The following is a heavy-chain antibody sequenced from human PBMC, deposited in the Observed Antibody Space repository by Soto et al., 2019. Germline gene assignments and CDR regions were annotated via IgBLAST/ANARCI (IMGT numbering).Heavy chain of an antibody. Sequence: ASVKVSCKASGYTWTSSGMQWVRQARGQRHEGRGWIVGGSGNTNYAQKFQERVTITRDMSTSTAYMELSSLRSEDTAVYYCAAVPPDDYSGSGSYYIDDYWGQGTLVTVSS. CDR3: AAVPPDDYSGSGSYYIDDY. CDR2: IVGGSGNT. D-gene: IGHD3-10*01. CDR1: GYTWTSSG. J-gene: IGHJ4*02. V-gene: IGHV1-58*02.